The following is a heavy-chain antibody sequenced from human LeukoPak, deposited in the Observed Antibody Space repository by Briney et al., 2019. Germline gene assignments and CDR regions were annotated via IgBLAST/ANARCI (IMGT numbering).Heavy chain of an antibody. Sequence: SETLSLTCTVSGGSISSSSYYWGWIRQPPGKGLEWIGSIYYSGSTYYNPSLKSRVTISVDTSKNQFSLKQSSVTAADTAVYYCARLAYYYDSSGLDYWGQGTLVTVSS. J-gene: IGHJ4*02. CDR1: GGSISSSSYY. D-gene: IGHD3-22*01. CDR2: IYYSGST. CDR3: ARLAYYYDSSGLDY. V-gene: IGHV4-39*01.